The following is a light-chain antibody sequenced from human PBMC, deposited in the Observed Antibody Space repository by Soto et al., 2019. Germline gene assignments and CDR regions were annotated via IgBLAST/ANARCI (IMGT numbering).Light chain of an antibody. CDR3: QSYDNTLKGCV. CDR2: GNT. CDR1: SSNIGADYE. Sequence: QPVLTQPPSVSGAPGQRVIISCTGGSSNIGADYEVHWYQQLPGTAPKLLIYGNTNRPSGVPDRFSGSKSGSSASLAITGLQAEDEAEYYCQSYDNTLKGCVFGTGTQLTVL. V-gene: IGLV1-40*01. J-gene: IGLJ1*01.